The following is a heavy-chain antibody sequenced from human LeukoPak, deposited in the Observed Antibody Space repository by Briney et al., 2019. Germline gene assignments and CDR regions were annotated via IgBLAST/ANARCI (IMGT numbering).Heavy chain of an antibody. Sequence: PGGSLGLSCAASGFTFSSYSMNWVRQAPGKGLEWVSSISSSSSYIYYADSVKGRFTISRDNAKNSLYLQMNSLSAEDTAVYYCTKDSSIAFGSGRVSWFDPWGQGTLVTVSS. V-gene: IGHV3-21*01. CDR2: ISSSSSYI. J-gene: IGHJ5*02. D-gene: IGHD3-10*01. CDR1: GFTFSSYS. CDR3: TKDSSIAFGSGRVSWFDP.